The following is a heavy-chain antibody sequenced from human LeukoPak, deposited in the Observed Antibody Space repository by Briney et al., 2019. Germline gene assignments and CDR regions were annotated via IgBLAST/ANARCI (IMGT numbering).Heavy chain of an antibody. Sequence: GGSLRLSCAASGFTFSSYGMHWVRQAPGKGLEWVSYIGTTSGAIYYADSVKGRFSISRDNSKNTLYLQMNSLRAEDTAVYYCARLFRVVVPAANTHFDYWGQGTLVTVSS. CDR2: IGTTSGAI. J-gene: IGHJ4*02. D-gene: IGHD2-2*01. CDR1: GFTFSSYG. CDR3: ARLFRVVVPAANTHFDY. V-gene: IGHV3-48*01.